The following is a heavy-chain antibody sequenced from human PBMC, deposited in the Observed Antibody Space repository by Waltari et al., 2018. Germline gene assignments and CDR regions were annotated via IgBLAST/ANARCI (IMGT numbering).Heavy chain of an antibody. V-gene: IGHV4-34*01. Sequence: QVQLQQWGAGLLKPSETLSLTCAVYGGSFSGYYWRWIRQPPGKGLEWIGEINHSGSTNYNPSLKSRVTISVDTSKNQFSLKLSSVTAADTAVYYCARGRIVVVPAAIKNYWFDPWGQGTLVTVSS. CDR3: ARGRIVVVPAAIKNYWFDP. CDR1: GGSFSGYY. J-gene: IGHJ5*02. CDR2: INHSGST. D-gene: IGHD2-2*01.